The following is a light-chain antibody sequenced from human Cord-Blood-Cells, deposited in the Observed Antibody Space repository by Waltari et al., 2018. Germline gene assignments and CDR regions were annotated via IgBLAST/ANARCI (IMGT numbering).Light chain of an antibody. Sequence: QSALTQPRSVSGSPGQSVTISCTGTSSDVGGYNYVSWYQQHPGKAPKLMLYDVSKRPSGVPDRFSGSKSGNTASLTISGLQAEDEADYYCCSYAGSYTFHWVFGGGTKLTVL. CDR1: SSDVGGYNY. V-gene: IGLV2-11*01. J-gene: IGLJ3*02. CDR3: CSYAGSYTFHWV. CDR2: DVS.